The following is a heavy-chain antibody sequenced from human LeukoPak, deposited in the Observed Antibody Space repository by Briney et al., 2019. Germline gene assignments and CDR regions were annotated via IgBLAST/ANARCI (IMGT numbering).Heavy chain of an antibody. V-gene: IGHV5-51*01. Sequence: GESLKVSCKGSGYSFTSYWIGWVRQMPGKGLEWMGIIYPGDSDTRYSPSFQGQVTISADKSISTAYLQWSSLKASDTAMYYCATQSYYYDSSGYIPFSYWGQGTLVTVSS. D-gene: IGHD3-22*01. CDR1: GYSFTSYW. CDR2: IYPGDSDT. CDR3: ATQSYYYDSSGYIPFSY. J-gene: IGHJ4*02.